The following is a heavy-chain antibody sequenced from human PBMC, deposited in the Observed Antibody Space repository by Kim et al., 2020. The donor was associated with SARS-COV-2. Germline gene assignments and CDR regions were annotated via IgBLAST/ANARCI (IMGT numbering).Heavy chain of an antibody. V-gene: IGHV4-34*01. CDR2: INHSGST. CDR1: GGSFSGYY. CDR3: ARVGASIAVAGRWLDY. J-gene: IGHJ4*02. Sequence: SETLSLTCAIYGGSFSGYYWSWIRQPPGKGLEWIGEINHSGSTNYNPSLKSRVTISVDTSKNQFSLKLSSVTAADTAVYYCARVGASIAVAGRWLDYWGQGTLVTVSS. D-gene: IGHD6-19*01.